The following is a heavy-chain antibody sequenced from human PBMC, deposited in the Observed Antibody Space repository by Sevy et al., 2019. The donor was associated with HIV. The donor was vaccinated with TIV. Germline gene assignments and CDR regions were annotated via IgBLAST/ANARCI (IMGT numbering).Heavy chain of an antibody. CDR2: VDPNSGGT. D-gene: IGHD3-10*01. Sequence: ASVKVSCKASGYTFTGYYVHWVRQAPGQGLEWMGWVDPNSGGTNYGQKFQGRVTMTSDTSISTAYMELSGLISDDTAVYYCARSVYGSGTYLNDYWGQGTLVTVSS. CDR3: ARSVYGSGTYLNDY. CDR1: GYTFTGYY. V-gene: IGHV1-2*02. J-gene: IGHJ4*02.